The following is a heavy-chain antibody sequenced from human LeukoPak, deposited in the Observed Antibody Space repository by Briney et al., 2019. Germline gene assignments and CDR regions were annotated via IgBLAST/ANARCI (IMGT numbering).Heavy chain of an antibody. CDR2: IRQDGNEK. CDR1: GFTFSNCW. V-gene: IGHV3-7*03. CDR3: ARHYDILTGTFPYY. D-gene: IGHD3-9*01. J-gene: IGHJ4*02. Sequence: GGSLRLSCAASGFTFSNCWMSWVRQAPGEGLEWVANIRQDGNEKYYVGSVRGRFTISRDNAKNSLYLQMNSLRAEDTAVYYCARHYDILTGTFPYYWGQGTLVTVSS.